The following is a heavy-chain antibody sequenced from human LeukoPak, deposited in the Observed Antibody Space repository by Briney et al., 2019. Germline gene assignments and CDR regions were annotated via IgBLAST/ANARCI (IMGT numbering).Heavy chain of an antibody. D-gene: IGHD2/OR15-2a*01. V-gene: IGHV4-59*01. CDR2: IYYSGST. J-gene: IGHJ4*02. CDR3: ARELKVGNTGYYLDY. CDR1: GGSISSYH. Sequence: KPSETLSLTCTVSGGSISSYHWSWIRQPPGKGLEWIGYIYYSGSTNYNPSLKSRVTMSLDTSKNQFSLKLTSVTAADTALYYCARELKVGNTGYYLDYWGQGTLVTVSP.